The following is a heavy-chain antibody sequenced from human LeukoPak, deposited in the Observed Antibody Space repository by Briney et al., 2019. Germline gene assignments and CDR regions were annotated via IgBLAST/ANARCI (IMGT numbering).Heavy chain of an antibody. CDR1: GFTFSRYW. D-gene: IGHD4/OR15-4a*01. Sequence: GGSLRLSCAASGFTFSRYWTAWVRQAPGKGLEWVANIRGDAGDKGYADSVRDRFTISRDNGKNSLYLQMNSLTAEDTAVYYCARDVQGALDFWGQGTLVVVSS. CDR3: ARDVQGALDF. CDR2: IRGDAGDK. V-gene: IGHV3-7*01. J-gene: IGHJ4*02.